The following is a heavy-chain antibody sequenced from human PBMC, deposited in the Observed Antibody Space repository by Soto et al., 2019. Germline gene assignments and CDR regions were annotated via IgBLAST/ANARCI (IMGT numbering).Heavy chain of an antibody. Sequence: QLQLVQSGAEVERPGASVRVSCKAYGYPFSKYGISWIRQAPGQGLEWMGWIKPDNGDTNYAQKFQCRVTMTTDSSANTAYMELRSLRSYDPAVYYCATSYDSGFDPWGQGTLVSVSS. CDR3: ATSYDSGFDP. D-gene: IGHD5-12*01. V-gene: IGHV1-18*04. CDR2: IKPDNGDT. CDR1: GYPFSKYG. J-gene: IGHJ5*02.